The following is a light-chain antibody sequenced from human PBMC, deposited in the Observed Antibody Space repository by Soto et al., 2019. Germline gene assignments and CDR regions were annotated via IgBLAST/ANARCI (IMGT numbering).Light chain of an antibody. CDR2: GAS. CDR3: QHYGRSPPIT. Sequence: EVVLTQSPGTLSLSPGERATLSCRASQSASSSYVVWYQQKPGQAPSLLIYGASSRATGIPDRFSGSASGTDFTLTSSRLEPEDFAVYYCQHYGRSPPITFGQGTRLEIK. V-gene: IGKV3-20*01. J-gene: IGKJ5*01. CDR1: QSASSSY.